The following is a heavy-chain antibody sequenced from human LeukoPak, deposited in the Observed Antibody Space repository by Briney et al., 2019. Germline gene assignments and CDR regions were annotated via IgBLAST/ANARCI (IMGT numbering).Heavy chain of an antibody. CDR3: AKCDRGYCSSTSCIDY. CDR2: IKQDGSEK. J-gene: IGHJ4*02. V-gene: IGHV3-7*03. CDR1: GFTFSSYW. Sequence: GGSLRLSCAASGFTFSSYWMSWVRQAPGKGLEWVANIKQDGSEKYYVDSVKGRFTISRDNSKNTLYLQMNSLRAEDTAVYYCAKCDRGYCSSTSCIDYWGQGTLVTVSS. D-gene: IGHD2-2*01.